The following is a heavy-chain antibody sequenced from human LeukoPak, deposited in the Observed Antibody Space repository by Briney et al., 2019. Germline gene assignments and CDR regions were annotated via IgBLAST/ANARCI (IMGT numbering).Heavy chain of an antibody. CDR1: GFAFSSSW. Sequence: GGSLRLSCATSGFAFSSSWMHWVRQAPGKGLEWVANIKEDGTERYYVDSVKGRFTISRDNAKSSLYLQMDSLRVEDTAVYYCARDQGNYYYGMDVWGQGTTVTVSS. J-gene: IGHJ6*02. CDR3: ARDQGNYYYGMDV. V-gene: IGHV3-7*01. CDR2: IKEDGTER. D-gene: IGHD2/OR15-2a*01.